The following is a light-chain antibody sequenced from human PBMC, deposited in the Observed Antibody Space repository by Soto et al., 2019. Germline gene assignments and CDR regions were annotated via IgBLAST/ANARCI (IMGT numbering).Light chain of an antibody. V-gene: IGKV3-15*01. CDR1: QSVSSN. J-gene: IGKJ1*01. CDR2: AAS. Sequence: IVMTQYQDTLSASPGARATPPSRASQSVSSNLALYQQKPGQAPRLLIYAASTRATGIPARFSGSGSGTDFTLTISSLEPEDLAVYYCQQRSLLLRT. CDR3: QQRSLLLRT.